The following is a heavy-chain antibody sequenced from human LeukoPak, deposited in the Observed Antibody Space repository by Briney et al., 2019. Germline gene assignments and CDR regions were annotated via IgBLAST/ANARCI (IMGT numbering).Heavy chain of an antibody. Sequence: PGGSLRLSCAASGFIFSDYYMNWIRQAPGKGLEWISHISSSGSYTNYADSVKGRFTISRDNAKNSLYLQMNSLRGEDTAVYYCARNYLGSYHEDYWGQGTLVTVSS. CDR3: ARNYLGSYHEDY. D-gene: IGHD1-26*01. V-gene: IGHV3-11*06. CDR2: ISSSGSYT. CDR1: GFIFSDYY. J-gene: IGHJ4*02.